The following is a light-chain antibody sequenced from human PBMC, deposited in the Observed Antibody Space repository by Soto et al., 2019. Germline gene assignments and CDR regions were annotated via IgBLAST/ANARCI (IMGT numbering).Light chain of an antibody. Sequence: VVTQPHSISGAPGQRVTISCTGSSSNIGAGSDVHWYHQLPGTAPKLLFYGNTNRPSGFPDRVSGSKSGTSASLAIAGLQAEDEGDYYCQTYDSSLSGLYVFGTGTKLTVL. CDR3: QTYDSSLSGLYV. J-gene: IGLJ1*01. CDR1: SSNIGAGSD. V-gene: IGLV1-40*01. CDR2: GNT.